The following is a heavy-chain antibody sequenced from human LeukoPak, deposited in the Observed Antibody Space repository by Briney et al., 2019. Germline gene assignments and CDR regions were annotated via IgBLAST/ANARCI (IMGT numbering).Heavy chain of an antibody. CDR3: ARDSMDPMSDAFDI. Sequence: GGSLRLSCAASGFTFSSYGMHWVRQAPGKGLEWVAFIRYDGSNKYYADSVKGRFTISRDNSKNTLYLQMNSLRAEDTALYHCARDSMDPMSDAFDIWGQGTMVTVSS. D-gene: IGHD2-15*01. CDR2: IRYDGSNK. V-gene: IGHV3-30*02. CDR1: GFTFSSYG. J-gene: IGHJ3*02.